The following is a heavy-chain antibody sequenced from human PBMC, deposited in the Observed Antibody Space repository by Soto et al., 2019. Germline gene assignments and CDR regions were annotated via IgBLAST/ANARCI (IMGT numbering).Heavy chain of an antibody. Sequence: LSLTCAVYGGSFSGYYWSWIRQPPGKGLEWIGEINHSGSTNYNPSLKSRVTISVDTSKNQSSLKLSSVTAADTAVYYCARGRYPASNWFDPWGQGTLVTVSS. CDR1: GGSFSGYY. CDR3: ARGRYPASNWFDP. CDR2: INHSGST. J-gene: IGHJ5*02. D-gene: IGHD1-1*01. V-gene: IGHV4-34*01.